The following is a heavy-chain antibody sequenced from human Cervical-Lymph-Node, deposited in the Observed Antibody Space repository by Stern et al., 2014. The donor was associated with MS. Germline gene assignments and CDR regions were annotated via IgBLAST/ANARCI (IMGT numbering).Heavy chain of an antibody. CDR2: MYWDDDK. CDR3: THRPDTGMET. J-gene: IGHJ5*02. D-gene: IGHD5-18*01. CDR1: GFSLNTEGVA. Sequence: QITLKESGPALVKPTQTLTLTCSFSGFSLNTEGVAVGWVRQPPGKALEWLVVMYWDDDKRYRPSLKSRLTITKDTSKNQVVLTMTNMDPVDTATYYCTHRPDTGMETWGQGTLVIVSS. V-gene: IGHV2-5*02.